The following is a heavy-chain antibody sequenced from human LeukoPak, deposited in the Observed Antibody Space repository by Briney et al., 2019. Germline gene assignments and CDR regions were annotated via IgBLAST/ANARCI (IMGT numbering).Heavy chain of an antibody. CDR3: ARASVELSSDWFDS. CDR1: GGSISSYY. CDR2: IYTSGST. Sequence: SETLSLTCTVSGGSISSYYWSWIRQPAGKGLEWIGRIYTSGSTNYNPSLKSRVTMSGDTSKNQFSLKLSSLTAADTAVYYCARASVELSSDWFDSWGQGTLVTVFS. D-gene: IGHD1-7*01. J-gene: IGHJ5*01. V-gene: IGHV4-4*07.